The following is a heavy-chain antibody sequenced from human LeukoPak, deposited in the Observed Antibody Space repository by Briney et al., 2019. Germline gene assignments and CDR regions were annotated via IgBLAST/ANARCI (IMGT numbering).Heavy chain of an antibody. CDR3: ARGHIVVVTAAIGNY. CDR1: GFTFSSYW. V-gene: IGHV3-74*01. D-gene: IGHD2-21*02. CDR2: INSDGSST. J-gene: IGHJ4*02. Sequence: GGSLRLSCAASGFTFSSYWMHWVRQAPGKGLVWVSRINSDGSSTSYADSVKGRFTISRDNAKNTLYLQMNSLRAEDTAVYYCARGHIVVVTAAIGNYWGQGTLVTVSS.